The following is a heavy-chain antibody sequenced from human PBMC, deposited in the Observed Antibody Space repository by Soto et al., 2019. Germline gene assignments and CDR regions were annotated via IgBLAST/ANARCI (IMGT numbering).Heavy chain of an antibody. J-gene: IGHJ6*02. CDR1: GYTFASYG. CDR3: SRGGYYDSSGARNYYFYGLNV. V-gene: IGHV1-18*01. Sequence: QVQLVQSGAEVKKPGASVKVSCKASGYTFASYGINWVRQAPGQGLEWLGWISPYDGYTHYAQILQGRVSMTTDTSTQTAYIELRSLRSDDTAMYYCSRGGYYDSSGARNYYFYGLNVWGQGTTVTVSS. CDR2: ISPYDGYT. D-gene: IGHD3-22*01.